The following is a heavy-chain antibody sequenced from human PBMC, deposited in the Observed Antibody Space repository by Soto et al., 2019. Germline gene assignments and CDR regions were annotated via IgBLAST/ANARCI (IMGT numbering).Heavy chain of an antibody. CDR3: ARGASCSSTSCYDNFHYGLAV. V-gene: IGHV1-18*01. D-gene: IGHD2-2*01. CDR2: ITASNGNA. Sequence: ASVKVSCKASGYTFTNYGITWVRQAPGQGLEWMGWITASNGNANYAREIQGRLTLTRDTSTNTASMELRSLRSDDTAVYYCARGASCSSTSCYDNFHYGLAVWGQGTTVTVSS. J-gene: IGHJ6*02. CDR1: GYTFTNYG.